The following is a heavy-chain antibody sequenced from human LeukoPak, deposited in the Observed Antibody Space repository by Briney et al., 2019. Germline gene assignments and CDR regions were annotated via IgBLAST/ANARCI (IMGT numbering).Heavy chain of an antibody. CDR3: GGAPYYDILTGPTVTYYYGMDV. J-gene: IGHJ6*02. Sequence: SVKVSCKASEGTFSSYAIRWVRQAPGQGLEWMGGIIPILGTANYAQKFQGRVTITADESTSTAYMELSSLRSEDTAVYYCGGAPYYDILTGPTVTYYYGMDVWGQGTTVTVSS. D-gene: IGHD3-9*01. CDR1: EGTFSSYA. V-gene: IGHV1-69*13. CDR2: IIPILGTA.